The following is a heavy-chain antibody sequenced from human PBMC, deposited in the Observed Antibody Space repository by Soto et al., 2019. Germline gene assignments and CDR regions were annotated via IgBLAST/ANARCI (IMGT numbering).Heavy chain of an antibody. D-gene: IGHD6-6*01. CDR2: IYPGDSDT. J-gene: IGHJ4*02. Sequence: GESLKISCXGSGYSFTSYWIGWVRQMPGKGLEWMGIIYPGDSDTRYSPSFQAQVTISADKSISTAYLQWSSLRASDTAMYYCARTLSSSGFDYWGQGTLVTVSS. V-gene: IGHV5-51*01. CDR1: GYSFTSYW. CDR3: ARTLSSSGFDY.